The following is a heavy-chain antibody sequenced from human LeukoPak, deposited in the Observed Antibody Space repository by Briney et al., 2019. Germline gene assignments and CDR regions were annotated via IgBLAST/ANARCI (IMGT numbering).Heavy chain of an antibody. V-gene: IGHV3-7*01. CDR2: IKQDGSEK. J-gene: IGHJ4*02. D-gene: IGHD6-19*01. CDR1: GFTFSSYW. CDR3: ARDPGIAVAGRGYFDY. Sequence: GWSLRLSCAASGFTFSSYWMSWVRQAPGKGLEWVANIKQDGSEKYYVDSVKGRFTISRDNAKNSLYLQMNSLRAEDTAVYYCARDPGIAVAGRGYFDYWGQGTLVTVSS.